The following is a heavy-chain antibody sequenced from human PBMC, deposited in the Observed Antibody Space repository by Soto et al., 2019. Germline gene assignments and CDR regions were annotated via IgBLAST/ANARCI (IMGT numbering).Heavy chain of an antibody. V-gene: IGHV3-33*01. CDR2: IWNDGSNK. J-gene: IGHJ6*02. CDR1: GFTFRVHA. CDR3: ARALFPDVDIYAMDV. Sequence: GGSLRLSCAASGFTFRVHAMHWVRQAPGKGREWLAIIWNDGSNKFYAGSVQGRFTIYRDNSKNTVYLQMNTLSAEDTAVYYCARALFPDVDIYAMDVWGQGTTVTVSS. D-gene: IGHD5-12*01.